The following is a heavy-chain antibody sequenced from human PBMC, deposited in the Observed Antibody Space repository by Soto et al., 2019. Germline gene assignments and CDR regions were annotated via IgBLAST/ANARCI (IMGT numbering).Heavy chain of an antibody. CDR1: GGTFSSYT. V-gene: IGHV1-69*02. D-gene: IGHD6-19*01. J-gene: IGHJ4*02. CDR3: ARRSSGEGTFDY. CDR2: IIPILGIA. Sequence: ASVKVSCKASGGTFSSYTISWVRQAPGQGLEWMGRIIPILGIANYAQKFQGRVTITADKSTSTAYMELSSLRSEDTAVYYCARRSSGEGTFDYWGQGTLVTVSS.